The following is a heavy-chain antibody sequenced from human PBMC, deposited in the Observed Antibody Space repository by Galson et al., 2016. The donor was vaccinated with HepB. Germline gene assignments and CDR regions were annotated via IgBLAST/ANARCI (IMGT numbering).Heavy chain of an antibody. CDR2: IWFDGTNK. D-gene: IGHD2-2*01. J-gene: IGHJ6*02. Sequence: SLRLSCAASGFTFSSYGVHWVRQAPGKGLEWVAVIWFDGTNKYYAESVKGRFTISRDNSKNMVYLQMNSLRAEDTAVYYCARTEVVDCSITSCRTGGLDVWGQGTTVTVSS. CDR1: GFTFSSYG. CDR3: ARTEVVDCSITSCRTGGLDV. V-gene: IGHV3-33*03.